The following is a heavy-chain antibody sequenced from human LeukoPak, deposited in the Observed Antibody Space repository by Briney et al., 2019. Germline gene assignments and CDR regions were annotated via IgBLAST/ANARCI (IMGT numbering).Heavy chain of an antibody. J-gene: IGHJ6*02. V-gene: IGHV1-69*05. CDR2: IIPIFGTA. Sequence: SVKVSCKASGGTFSSYAISWVRQAPGQGLEWMGGIIPIFGTANYAQKFQGRVTITTDESTSTAYMELSSLRSDDTAVYYCARDMQQPRASGMDVWGQGTTVTVSS. CDR1: GGTFSSYA. D-gene: IGHD6-13*01. CDR3: ARDMQQPRASGMDV.